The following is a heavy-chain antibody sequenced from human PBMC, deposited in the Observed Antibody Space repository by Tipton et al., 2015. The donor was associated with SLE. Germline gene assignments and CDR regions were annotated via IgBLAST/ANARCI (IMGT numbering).Heavy chain of an antibody. V-gene: IGHV4-59*08. CDR1: GGSISSHY. Sequence: TLSLTCTVSGGSISSHYWIWIRQPPGKGLEWIGYISDGGGTNHNPSLKSRGTISVDPAKNQFSLKLTSVTAADTAVYYCARGMLTWRGAIIGVDVWGQGTSVNVSS. J-gene: IGHJ6*02. CDR3: ARGMLTWRGAIIGVDV. CDR2: ISDGGGT. D-gene: IGHD2-8*01.